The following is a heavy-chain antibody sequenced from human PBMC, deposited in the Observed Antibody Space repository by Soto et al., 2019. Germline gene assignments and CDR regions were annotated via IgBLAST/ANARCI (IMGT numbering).Heavy chain of an antibody. J-gene: IGHJ6*02. CDR2: IYSGGST. D-gene: IGHD3-9*01. Sequence: GGSLRLSCAASGFTVSSNYMSWVRQAPGKGLEWVSVIYSGGSTYYADSVKGRFTISRDNSKNTLYLQMNSLRAEDKAVYYCARDLILTGLKDYYGMDVWGQGTTVTVSS. V-gene: IGHV3-53*01. CDR3: ARDLILTGLKDYYGMDV. CDR1: GFTVSSNY.